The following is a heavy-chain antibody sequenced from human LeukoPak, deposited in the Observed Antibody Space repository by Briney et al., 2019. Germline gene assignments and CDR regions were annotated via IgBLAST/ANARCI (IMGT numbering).Heavy chain of an antibody. CDR3: AKHGDDILTGYTH. CDR2: ISGSGGST. Sequence: PGGSLRLSCAASGFTFSNYAMSWVRQAPGKGLEWVSAISGSGGSTYYADSVKGRFTTSRDNSKNTLYLQMNSLRAEDTAVYYCAKHGDDILTGYTHWGQGTLVTVSS. D-gene: IGHD3-9*01. J-gene: IGHJ4*02. V-gene: IGHV3-23*01. CDR1: GFTFSNYA.